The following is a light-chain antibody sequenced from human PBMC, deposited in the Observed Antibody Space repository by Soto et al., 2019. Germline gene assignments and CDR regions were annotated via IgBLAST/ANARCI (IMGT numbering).Light chain of an antibody. CDR2: GAS. CDR1: QSISTY. CDR3: QQSYSTPWT. V-gene: IGKV1-39*01. Sequence: GDRVTITCRASQSISTYLNWYQQKPGRAPQLLIYGASTLQSGVPSRFTGSGSGTDFTLTISSLQPEDFATYHCQQSYSTPWTFGQGTKVEIK. J-gene: IGKJ1*01.